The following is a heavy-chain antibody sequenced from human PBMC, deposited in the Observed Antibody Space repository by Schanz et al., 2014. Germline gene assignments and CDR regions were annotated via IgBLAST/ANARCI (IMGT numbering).Heavy chain of an antibody. CDR3: AKAGSGWSTAGYYY. CDR2: ISPTGSST. CDR1: GFTFTTYA. V-gene: IGHV3-23*04. D-gene: IGHD6-19*01. J-gene: IGHJ4*02. Sequence: EVQLVESGGGLVQPGRSLRLSCAASGFTFTTYAMTWVRQAPGKGLEWVSNISPTGSSTYYADSVKGRFSISRENSKSILYLQMNSLRAEDTAVYYCAKAGSGWSTAGYYYWGQGTLVAVSS.